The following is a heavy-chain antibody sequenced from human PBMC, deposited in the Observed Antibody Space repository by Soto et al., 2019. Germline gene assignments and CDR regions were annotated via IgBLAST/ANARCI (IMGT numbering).Heavy chain of an antibody. Sequence: QVHLVQSGAEVKKPGASVKVSCKGSGYTFTTYGITWVRQAPGQGREWMGWTSDHTGNTNYAQKLQGRVTVTRESSTSPAYMELSSVRSDETAVYYCARGRDGDYCGQGALVTVSS. J-gene: IGHJ4*02. CDR1: GYTFTTYG. V-gene: IGHV1-18*01. CDR3: ARGRDGDY. D-gene: IGHD6-6*01. CDR2: TSDHTGNT.